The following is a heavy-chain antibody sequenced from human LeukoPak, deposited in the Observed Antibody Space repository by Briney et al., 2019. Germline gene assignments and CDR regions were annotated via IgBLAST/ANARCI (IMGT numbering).Heavy chain of an antibody. V-gene: IGHV3-23*01. J-gene: IGHJ4*02. CDR3: AKPATRIFGVPYYSDY. CDR2: ISGSGGST. CDR1: GGSISSSSYY. Sequence: PSETLSLTCTVSGGSISSSSYYWGWIRQPPGKGLEWVSAISGSGGSTYYADSVKGRFTISRDNSKNPLYLQMNSLRAEDTAVYYCAKPATRIFGVPYYSDYWGQGTLVTVSS. D-gene: IGHD3-3*01.